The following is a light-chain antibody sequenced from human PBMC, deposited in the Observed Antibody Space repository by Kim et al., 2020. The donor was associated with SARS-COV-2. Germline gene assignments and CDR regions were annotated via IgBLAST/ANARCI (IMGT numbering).Light chain of an antibody. Sequence: SPGQTASIPCAGDKLGDKYACWYQQKPGQSPVLVIYQDSKRPSGIPERFSGSNSGNTATLTISGTQAMDEADYYCQAWDSSTYWVFGGGTKLTVL. CDR3: QAWDSSTYWV. V-gene: IGLV3-1*01. CDR1: KLGDKY. CDR2: QDS. J-gene: IGLJ3*02.